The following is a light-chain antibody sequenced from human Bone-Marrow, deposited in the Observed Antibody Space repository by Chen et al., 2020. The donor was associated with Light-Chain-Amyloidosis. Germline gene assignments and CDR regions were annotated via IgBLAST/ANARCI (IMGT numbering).Light chain of an antibody. CDR2: EGS. CDR1: SSDVGRYNL. J-gene: IGLJ3*02. CDR3: CSYAGSSTLV. Sequence: QSALTQPASVSWSPGQSITISCPGTSSDVGRYNLVSWYQQPPGKAPILMIYEGSKRPSGVSKRFSGSKSGNTASLTISGLQAEDEADYYCCSYAGSSTLVFGGVTKLTVL. V-gene: IGLV2-23*01.